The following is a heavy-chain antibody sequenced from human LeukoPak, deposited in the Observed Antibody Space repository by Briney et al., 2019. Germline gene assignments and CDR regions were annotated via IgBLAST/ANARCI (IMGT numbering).Heavy chain of an antibody. CDR3: ARGWGDSGSYYVWFDP. CDR1: GGSFSGYY. Sequence: SETLSLTCAVYGGSFSGYYWSWIRQPPGKGLEWIGEINHSGSTNYNPSLKSRVTISVDTSKNRFSLKLSSVTAADTAVYYCARGWGDSGSYYVWFDPWGQGTLVTVSS. D-gene: IGHD1-26*01. J-gene: IGHJ5*02. V-gene: IGHV4-34*01. CDR2: INHSGST.